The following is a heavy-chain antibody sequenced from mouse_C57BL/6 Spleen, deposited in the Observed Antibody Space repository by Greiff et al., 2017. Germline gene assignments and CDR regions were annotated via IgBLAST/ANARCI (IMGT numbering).Heavy chain of an antibody. CDR2: ISSGSSTI. V-gene: IGHV5-17*01. CDR1: GFTFSDYG. J-gene: IGHJ4*01. CDR3: ARPNWVYAMDY. Sequence: EVKLMESGGGLVKPGGSLKLSCAASGFTFSDYGMHWVRQAPEKGLEWVAYISSGSSTIYYADTVKGRFTISRDNAKNTLFLHMTSLRSEDTAMYYCARPNWVYAMDYWGQGTSVTVSS. D-gene: IGHD4-1*01.